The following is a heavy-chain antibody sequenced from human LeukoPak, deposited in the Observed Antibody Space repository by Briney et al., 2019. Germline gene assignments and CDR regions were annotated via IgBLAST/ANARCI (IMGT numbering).Heavy chain of an antibody. Sequence: SETLSLTCAVYGGSFSGYYWSWIRQPPGKGLEWIGEINHSGSTNYNPSLKSRVTISVDTSKNQFSLKLSSVTAADTAVYHCARAEIIGEFDYWGQGTLVTVPS. D-gene: IGHD7-27*01. CDR2: INHSGST. CDR1: GGSFSGYY. CDR3: ARAEIIGEFDY. J-gene: IGHJ4*02. V-gene: IGHV4-34*01.